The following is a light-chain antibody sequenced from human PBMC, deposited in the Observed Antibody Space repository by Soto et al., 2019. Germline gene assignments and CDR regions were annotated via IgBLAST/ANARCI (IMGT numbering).Light chain of an antibody. V-gene: IGKV3-20*01. CDR3: QQYGSSSLT. Sequence: EIVLTQSPGTLSLSPGERATLSCRASQRVSSDYLAWYQQKPGQAPRLLIYGISSRATGIPDRFSGSGSGTDFTLTISRLEPEDFAVYYCQQYGSSSLTFGGGTKVEIK. CDR2: GIS. CDR1: QRVSSDY. J-gene: IGKJ4*01.